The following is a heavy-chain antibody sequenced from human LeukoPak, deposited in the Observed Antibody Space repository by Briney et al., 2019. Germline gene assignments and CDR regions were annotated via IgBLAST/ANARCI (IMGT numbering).Heavy chain of an antibody. D-gene: IGHD3-22*01. CDR2: ISGSDGST. Sequence: GGSLRLSCAASGFTFSSYAMSWVRQAPGKGLKWVSSISGSDGSTYYADSVKGRFTISRDNAKNSLYLQMNSLRAEDTAVYYCARDPNPESSAYYSWGQGTLVTVSS. J-gene: IGHJ4*02. CDR1: GFTFSSYA. V-gene: IGHV3-23*01. CDR3: ARDPNPESSAYYS.